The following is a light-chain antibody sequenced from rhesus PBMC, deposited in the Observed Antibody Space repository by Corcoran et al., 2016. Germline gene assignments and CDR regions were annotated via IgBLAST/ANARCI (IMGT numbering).Light chain of an antibody. Sequence: DILMSQSPSSLSASVGDRVTITCRASHDITNYLNWYRQKPGKAPKLLIYYTNSLASGVPSRFSGNGSGTEITLTISSLQPEDFATYYCQQGKSTPLTFGGGTKVEL. CDR1: HDITNY. CDR3: QQGKSTPLT. V-gene: IGKV1-32*02. CDR2: YTN. J-gene: IGKJ4*01.